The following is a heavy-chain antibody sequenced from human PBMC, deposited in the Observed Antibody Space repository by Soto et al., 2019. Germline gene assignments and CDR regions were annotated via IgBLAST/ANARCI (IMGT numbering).Heavy chain of an antibody. CDR2: IYYSGST. Sequence: QMQLQESGPGLVKPSETLSLTCTVSGGSISRNSYYWGWIRQPPGKGLEWIGSIYYSGSTYYNPSLESRVTISVDTSKSQFSLKLSSVTAADTAVYYCARHDWNGVDYWGQGTLVTVSS. CDR1: GGSISRNSYY. CDR3: ARHDWNGVDY. D-gene: IGHD1-1*01. V-gene: IGHV4-39*01. J-gene: IGHJ4*02.